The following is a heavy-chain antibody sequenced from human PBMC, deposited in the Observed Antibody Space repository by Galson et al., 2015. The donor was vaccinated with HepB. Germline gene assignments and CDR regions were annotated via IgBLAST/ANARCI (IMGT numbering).Heavy chain of an antibody. CDR3: IRVREGGHSFDFDY. CDR2: SRNKANRYTT. CDR1: GFTFSDHY. V-gene: IGHV3-72*01. Sequence: SLRLSCAASGFTFSDHYMDWVRQAPGKGLEWVGRSRNKANRYTTEYAASVKGRFTMSRDESKNLLYLQMNSLKTEGTAVYLWIRVREGGHSFDFDYWGHGTLVTVSS. J-gene: IGHJ4*01. D-gene: IGHD5-18*01.